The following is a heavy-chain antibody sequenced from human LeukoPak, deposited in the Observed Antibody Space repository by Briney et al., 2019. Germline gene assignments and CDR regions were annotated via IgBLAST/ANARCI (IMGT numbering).Heavy chain of an antibody. CDR1: GFTFSNAW. V-gene: IGHV3-15*01. Sequence: WGSLRLSCAASGFTFSNAWMSWVRQAPGKGLEWVGRVKINTDGGTTDYAAPVKGRFTISRDDSKNTLYLQMNSLKTEDTAVYYCTTDEYGSGSYYGPWFDPWGQGTLVTVSS. CDR2: VKINTDGGTT. J-gene: IGHJ5*02. D-gene: IGHD3-10*01. CDR3: TTDEYGSGSYYGPWFDP.